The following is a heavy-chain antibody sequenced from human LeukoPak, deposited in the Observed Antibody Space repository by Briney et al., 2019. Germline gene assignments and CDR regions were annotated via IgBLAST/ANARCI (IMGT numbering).Heavy chain of an antibody. J-gene: IGHJ4*02. CDR3: AKDRSMTTVTPFDN. CDR2: IRYDGSNR. D-gene: IGHD4-17*01. CDR1: GFSFITYG. Sequence: GGSLRLSCAASGFSFITYGIHWVRQAPGKGLEWVAFIRYDGSNRFYADSVRGRFTISRDNSKTTVYLQMNSLRAEDTAVYYCAKDRSMTTVTPFDNWGQGTLVAVSS. V-gene: IGHV3-30*02.